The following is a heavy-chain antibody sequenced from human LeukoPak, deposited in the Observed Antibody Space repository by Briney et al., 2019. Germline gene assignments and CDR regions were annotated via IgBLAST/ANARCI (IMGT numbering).Heavy chain of an antibody. CDR1: GFIFSNYA. J-gene: IGHJ3*02. CDR3: ARERYSNYNDAFEM. V-gene: IGHV3-21*01. Sequence: GGSLRLSCATSGFIFSNYAVNWVRQAPGKGLEWVSFISSTSTYISYVDSVKGRFTISRDNAKNSLYLQMNSLRAEDTAIYYCARERYSNYNDAFEMWGQGTMVTVSS. CDR2: ISSTSTYI. D-gene: IGHD3-9*01.